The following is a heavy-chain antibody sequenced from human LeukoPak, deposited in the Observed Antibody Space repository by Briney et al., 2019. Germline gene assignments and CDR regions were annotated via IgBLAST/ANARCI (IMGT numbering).Heavy chain of an antibody. V-gene: IGHV4-39*01. CDR2: FHFSGST. J-gene: IGHJ4*02. CDR1: GASVTMGSYY. D-gene: IGHD3-22*01. CDR3: ARPFQDYDKGTFFYFFDF. Sequence: SETLSLTCSVSGASVTMGSYYWAWIRQPPGKGLEWIGTFHFSGSTYYNPSLKSRVTISVDTSKNSVSLMLRSVAATDTAVYFCARPFQDYDKGTFFYFFDFWGQGILVTVSS.